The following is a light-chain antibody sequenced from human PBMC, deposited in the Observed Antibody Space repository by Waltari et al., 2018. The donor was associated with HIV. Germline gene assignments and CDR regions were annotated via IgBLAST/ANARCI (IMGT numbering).Light chain of an antibody. CDR2: DAS. J-gene: IGKJ2*01. CDR1: QGVGSW. V-gene: IGKV1-12*02. Sequence: IQMTQSPRVVSTSIGRRVTINCRASQGVGSWLAWYRQTTGEPPDLLIHDASQLRSGVPSRFSGGRSGTGFFLTINSLQSQDLGTYFCQQGYKLPLTFGPATTIEI. CDR3: QQGYKLPLT.